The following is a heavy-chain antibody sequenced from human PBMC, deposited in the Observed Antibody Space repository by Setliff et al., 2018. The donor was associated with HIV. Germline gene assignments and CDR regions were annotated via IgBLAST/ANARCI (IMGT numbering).Heavy chain of an antibody. CDR1: GGSISSHF. Sequence: SETLSLTCTVSGGSISSHFWSWIRQPPGKGLEWIGTVSYSGSTNYNPSLKSRVTISVDTSKNQFSLKLSSVTAADTAVYYCARGYSSSYYFDYWGQGTLVTVSS. V-gene: IGHV4-59*11. CDR2: VSYSGST. D-gene: IGHD5-18*01. CDR3: ARGYSSSYYFDY. J-gene: IGHJ4*02.